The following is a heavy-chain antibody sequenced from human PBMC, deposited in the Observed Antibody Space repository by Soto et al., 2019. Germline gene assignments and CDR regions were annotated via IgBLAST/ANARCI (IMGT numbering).Heavy chain of an antibody. CDR2: ISYDGSNK. CDR3: SRYPYSSSWSWDF. CDR1: GFTFSSYA. V-gene: IGHV3-30-3*01. D-gene: IGHD6-13*01. J-gene: IGHJ4*02. Sequence: QVQLVESGGGVVQPGRSLRLSCAASGFTFSSYAMHWVRQAPGKGLEWVAVISYDGSNKYYADSVKGRFTISRDNSKNTLYLQMDSLRAEDKAGYYCSRYPYSSSWSWDFWGQGTLVTVSS.